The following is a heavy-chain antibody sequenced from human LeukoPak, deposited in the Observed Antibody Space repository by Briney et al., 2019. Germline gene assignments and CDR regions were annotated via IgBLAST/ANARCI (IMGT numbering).Heavy chain of an antibody. V-gene: IGHV1-18*01. CDR1: GYTFTSYG. CDR2: ISAYNGNT. CDR3: ARVRPMGYYDSSGYYDY. Sequence: ASVTVSCKASGYTFTSYGISWVGPAPGQGVEWMGWISAYNGNTNYAQKLQGRVTMTTDTSTSTAYMELRSLRSDDTAVYYCARVRPMGYYDSSGYYDYWGQGTLVTVSS. D-gene: IGHD3-22*01. J-gene: IGHJ4*02.